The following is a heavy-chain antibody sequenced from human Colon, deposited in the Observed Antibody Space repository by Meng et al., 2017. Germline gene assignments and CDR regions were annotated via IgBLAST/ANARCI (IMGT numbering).Heavy chain of an antibody. V-gene: IGHV4-61*03. D-gene: IGHD4-17*01. CDR2: IYYTGNT. Sequence: QVRSQEPGPGLARPSVTLSPTCTVSGASVSSDSHYWSWIRQSPGKGLEWIGYIYYTGNTNYNPSLASRVSMSLDTSKNHFSLHLTSVTAADTAIYYCARVNGDFDEAWFDPWGQGTLVTVAS. CDR1: GASVSSDSHY. J-gene: IGHJ5*02. CDR3: ARVNGDFDEAWFDP.